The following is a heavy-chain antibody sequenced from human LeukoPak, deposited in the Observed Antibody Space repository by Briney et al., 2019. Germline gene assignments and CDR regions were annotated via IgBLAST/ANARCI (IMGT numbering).Heavy chain of an antibody. CDR2: ISYDGSNK. Sequence: GGSLRLSCAASGFTFSSYGMYWVRQAPGKGLEWVAVISYDGSNKYYADSVKGRFTISRDNSKNTLYLQMNSLRAEDTAVYYCAKFPTGAYCSGGSCSWGQGTLVTVSS. D-gene: IGHD2-15*01. CDR1: GFTFSSYG. CDR3: AKFPTGAYCSGGSCS. J-gene: IGHJ4*02. V-gene: IGHV3-30*18.